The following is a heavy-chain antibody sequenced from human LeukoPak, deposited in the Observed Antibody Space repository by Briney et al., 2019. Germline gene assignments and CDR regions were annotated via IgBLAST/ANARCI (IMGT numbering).Heavy chain of an antibody. CDR3: APNLVATNPRPDY. D-gene: IGHD5-12*01. CDR2: INPNSGGT. V-gene: IGHV1-2*02. CDR1: GYTFTGYY. Sequence: WASVKVSCKASGYTFTGYYMHWVRQAPGQGLEWMGWINPNSGGTNYAQKFQGRVTMTRDTSISTAYMELSRLRSDDTAVYYCAPNLVATNPRPDYWGQGTLVTVSS. J-gene: IGHJ4*02.